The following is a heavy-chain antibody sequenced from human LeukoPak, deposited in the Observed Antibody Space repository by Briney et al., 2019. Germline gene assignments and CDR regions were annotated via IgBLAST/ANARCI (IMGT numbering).Heavy chain of an antibody. Sequence: PSETLSLTCAVYGGSFSGYYWSWIRQPPGKGLEWIGEINHSGSTNYNPSLKSRVTISVDTSKNQFSLKLSSVTAADTAVYYCARDWEDYYGSGSYTFDYWGQGTLVTVSS. CDR1: GGSFSGYY. CDR2: INHSGST. V-gene: IGHV4-34*01. J-gene: IGHJ4*02. CDR3: ARDWEDYYGSGSYTFDY. D-gene: IGHD3-10*01.